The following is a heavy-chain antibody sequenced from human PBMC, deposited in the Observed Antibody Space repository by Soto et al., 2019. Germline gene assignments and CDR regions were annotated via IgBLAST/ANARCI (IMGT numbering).Heavy chain of an antibody. CDR1: GFTFSSYA. J-gene: IGHJ6*02. Sequence: PGGSLRLSCAASGFTFSSYAMHWVRQAPGKGLEWVAVISYDGSNKYYADSVKGRFTISRDNSKNTLYLQMNSLRAEDTAVYYCARDSGWFGELLYGYGMDVWGQGTTVTVSS. V-gene: IGHV3-30-3*01. CDR3: ARDSGWFGELLYGYGMDV. D-gene: IGHD3-10*01. CDR2: ISYDGSNK.